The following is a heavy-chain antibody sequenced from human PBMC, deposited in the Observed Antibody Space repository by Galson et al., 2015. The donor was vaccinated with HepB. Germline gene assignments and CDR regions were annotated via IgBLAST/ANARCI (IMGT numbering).Heavy chain of an antibody. J-gene: IGHJ4*02. Sequence: SLRLSCAASGFTFSSYAMSWVRQAPGKGLEWVSAISGSGGSTYYADSVKGRFTISRDNSKNTLYLQMNSLRAEDTAVYYCAKDTPPGVEQQLVLYVHSAYWGQGTLVTVSS. CDR1: GFTFSSYA. CDR2: ISGSGGST. V-gene: IGHV3-23*01. D-gene: IGHD6-13*01. CDR3: AKDTPPGVEQQLVLYVHSAY.